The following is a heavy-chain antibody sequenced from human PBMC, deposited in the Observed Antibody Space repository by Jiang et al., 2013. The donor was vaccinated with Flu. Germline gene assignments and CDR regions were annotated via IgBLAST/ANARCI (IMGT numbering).Heavy chain of an antibody. CDR1: GFSFSYYR. J-gene: IGHJ4*02. CDR3: ATLRGSAFDTYLMDS. V-gene: IGHV3-30*02. D-gene: IGHD2-15*01. CDR2: IWHDGTNR. Sequence: QLLESGGGVVQPGGSLRLSCAASGFSFSYYRMFWVRQAPGKGLEWVASIWHDGTNRNYADSVRGRFTISRDNSKNTLYMHINSLRPDDTAIYFCATLRGSAFDTYLMDSWGQGALVSVSS.